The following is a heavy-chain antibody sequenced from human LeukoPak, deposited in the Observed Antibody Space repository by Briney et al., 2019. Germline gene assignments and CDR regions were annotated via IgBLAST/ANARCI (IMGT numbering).Heavy chain of an antibody. Sequence: ASVKVSCKASGYTFTSYAMHWVRQAPGQRLEWMGWINAGNGNTKYSQKFQGRVTITRDTSASTAYMELSSLRSEDTAVYYCARDFGIATRSLSPWGQGTLVTVSS. CDR3: ARDFGIATRSLSP. V-gene: IGHV1-3*01. J-gene: IGHJ5*02. D-gene: IGHD6-13*01. CDR1: GYTFTSYA. CDR2: INAGNGNT.